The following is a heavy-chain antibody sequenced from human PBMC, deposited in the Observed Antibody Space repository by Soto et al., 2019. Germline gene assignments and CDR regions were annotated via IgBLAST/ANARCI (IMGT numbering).Heavy chain of an antibody. CDR3: AHTRGSGSPVGSSGDY. J-gene: IGHJ4*02. D-gene: IGHD6-25*01. Sequence: QVQLVQSGAEVKKPGSSVKVSCKAYGGTFSGYTVSWVRQAPGQGLDWMGRIIPTLNITNYAQKFQGRFRITADKTSTTADMELTRLRSDDTAVYYWAHTRGSGSPVGSSGDYWGQGTLVTVSS. CDR2: IIPTLNIT. CDR1: GGTFSGYT. V-gene: IGHV1-69*02.